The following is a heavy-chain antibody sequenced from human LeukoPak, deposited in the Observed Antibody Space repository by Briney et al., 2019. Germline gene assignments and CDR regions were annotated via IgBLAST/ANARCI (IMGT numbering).Heavy chain of an antibody. D-gene: IGHD2-2*01. CDR3: ARGLGVVVPAADRQSDY. CDR2: VDPEDGET. J-gene: IGHJ4*02. Sequence: ASVKVSCKVSGYTFTDYYMHWVQQAPGKGLEWMGLVDPEDGETIYAEKFQGRVTITADTSTDTAYMELSSLRSEDTAVYYCARGLGVVVPAADRQSDYWGQGTLVTVSS. CDR1: GYTFTDYY. V-gene: IGHV1-69-2*01.